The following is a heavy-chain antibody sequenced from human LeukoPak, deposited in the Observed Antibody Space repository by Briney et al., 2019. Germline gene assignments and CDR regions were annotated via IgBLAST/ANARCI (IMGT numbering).Heavy chain of an antibody. D-gene: IGHD6-13*01. CDR1: GFTLTSYA. CDR2: ISYDGSNK. Sequence: GGSLRLSCATSGFTLTSYAMHWVRQAPGKGLEWVAVISYDGSNKYYAVSVKGRFTISRDNSKNTLYLQMNSLRAEDTAVYYCASEGIAAAADIWGQGTMVTVSS. CDR3: ASEGIAAAADI. J-gene: IGHJ3*02. V-gene: IGHV3-30*03.